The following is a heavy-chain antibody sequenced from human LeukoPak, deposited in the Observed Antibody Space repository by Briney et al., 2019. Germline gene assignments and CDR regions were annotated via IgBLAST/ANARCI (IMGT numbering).Heavy chain of an antibody. J-gene: IGHJ6*03. CDR1: GGSISSYY. CDR3: AMMVRGVIIRPYYMDV. Sequence: SETLSLTCTVSGGSISSYYWSWIRQPTGKGLEWIGYIYYSGSTNYNPSLKSRVTISVDTSKNQFSLKLSSVTAADPAVYYCAMMVRGVIIRPYYMDVWGKGTAVTVSS. CDR2: IYYSGST. V-gene: IGHV4-59*01. D-gene: IGHD3-10*01.